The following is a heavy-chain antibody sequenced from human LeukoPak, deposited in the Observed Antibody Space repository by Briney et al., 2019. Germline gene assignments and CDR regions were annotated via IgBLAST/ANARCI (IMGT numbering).Heavy chain of an antibody. D-gene: IGHD3-22*01. CDR2: ISSSSRYI. Sequence: GGSLRLSCAASGFTFSSYSMKWVRQAPGKGREGVSCISSSSRYISYALSVKGTFTTSRDTAKNSLYLQMNSPRAEDTAVYYCARAVYDSSGYYAGYFDYWGQGTLVTVSS. CDR3: ARAVYDSSGYYAGYFDY. CDR1: GFTFSSYS. J-gene: IGHJ4*02. V-gene: IGHV3-21*01.